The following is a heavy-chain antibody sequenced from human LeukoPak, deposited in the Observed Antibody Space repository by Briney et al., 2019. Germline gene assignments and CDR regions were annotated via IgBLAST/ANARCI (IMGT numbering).Heavy chain of an antibody. CDR1: GYTFTCYY. J-gene: IGHJ5*02. CDR2: INPNSGGT. V-gene: IGHV1-2*02. D-gene: IGHD2-2*01. CDR3: ARDWRGCSSTSCSARDWFDP. Sequence: ASVKVSCKASGYTFTCYYMHWVRQAPGQGREWMGWINPNSGGTNYAQKFQGRVTMTRDTSISTAYMELSRLRSDDTAVYYRARDWRGCSSTSCSARDWFDPWGQGTLVTVSS.